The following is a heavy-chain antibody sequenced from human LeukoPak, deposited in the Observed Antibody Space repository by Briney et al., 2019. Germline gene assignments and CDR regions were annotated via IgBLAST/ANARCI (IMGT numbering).Heavy chain of an antibody. CDR3: ARGRHNYDILTVYS. Sequence: ASVKVSCKASGYTFTSYDINWVRQATGQGLEWMGWMNPNSGNTGYAQKFQGRVTMTRNTSISTAYMELSSLRSEDTAVYYCARGRHNYDILTVYSRGQGTLVTVSS. CDR1: GYTFTSYD. J-gene: IGHJ4*02. V-gene: IGHV1-8*01. D-gene: IGHD3-9*01. CDR2: MNPNSGNT.